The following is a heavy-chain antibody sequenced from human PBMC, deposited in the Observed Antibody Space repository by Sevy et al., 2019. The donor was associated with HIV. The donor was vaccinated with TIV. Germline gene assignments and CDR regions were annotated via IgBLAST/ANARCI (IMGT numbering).Heavy chain of an antibody. CDR1: GFTFSSYA. D-gene: IGHD3-22*01. V-gene: IGHV3-30-3*01. Sequence: GGSLRLSCAASGFTFSSYAMHWVRQAPGKGLEWVAVISYDGSNKYYADSVKGRFTISRDNSKNTLYLQMNSLRAEDKAVYYCGARIVVVITGFDYWGQGTLVTVSS. CDR2: ISYDGSNK. J-gene: IGHJ4*02. CDR3: GARIVVVITGFDY.